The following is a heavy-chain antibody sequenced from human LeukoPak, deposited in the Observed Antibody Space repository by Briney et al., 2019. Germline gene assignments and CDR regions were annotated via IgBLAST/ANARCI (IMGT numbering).Heavy chain of an antibody. CDR3: ARLALGYYDSSGYSAFDY. D-gene: IGHD3-22*01. V-gene: IGHV5-51*01. J-gene: IGHJ4*02. CDR1: GYSFTSYW. CDR2: IYPGDSDT. Sequence: GESLKISCKGSGYSFTSYWIGWVRQMPGKGLEWMGIIYPGDSDTRYSLSFQGQVTISADKSISTAYLQWSSLKASDTAVYYCARLALGYYDSSGYSAFDYWGQGTLVTVSS.